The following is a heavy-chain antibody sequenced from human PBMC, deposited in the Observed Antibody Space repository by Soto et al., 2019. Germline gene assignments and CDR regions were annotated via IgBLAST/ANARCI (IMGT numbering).Heavy chain of an antibody. CDR3: AKHYDSSGYYSRFDP. J-gene: IGHJ5*02. CDR2: ISGSGGST. Sequence: EVQLLETGGGLVQPGGSLRLSCAASGFTFSSYAMSWVRQAPGKGLEWVSAISGSGGSTYYADSVKGRFTISRDNSKNTLYLQMNSLRAEDTAVYYCAKHYDSSGYYSRFDPWGQGTLVTVSS. D-gene: IGHD3-22*01. CDR1: GFTFSSYA. V-gene: IGHV3-23*01.